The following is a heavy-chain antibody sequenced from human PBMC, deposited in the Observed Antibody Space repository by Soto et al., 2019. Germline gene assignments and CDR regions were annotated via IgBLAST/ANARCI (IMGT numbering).Heavy chain of an antibody. CDR3: AKADSNYAGRFSYYYMDV. J-gene: IGHJ6*03. CDR2: ISGYNGNT. V-gene: IGHV1-18*01. D-gene: IGHD4-4*01. CDR1: GYTFRSYG. Sequence: QVQLVQSGTEVNKPGASVKLSCKASGYTFRSYGSSWVRQAPGQGPEWMGWISGYNGNTHYPQKFQGKVTMSTDTSTSTAYMELRSLRSDDTAVHYCAKADSNYAGRFSYYYMDVWGNGTLVTVSS.